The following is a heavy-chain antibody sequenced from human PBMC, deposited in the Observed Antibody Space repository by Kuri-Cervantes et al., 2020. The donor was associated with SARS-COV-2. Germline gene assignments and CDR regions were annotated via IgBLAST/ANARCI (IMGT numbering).Heavy chain of an antibody. CDR1: GFNFSRTD. V-gene: IGHV3-30*18. Sequence: LSLTCAASGFNFSRTDMHWVRQAPGKGLEWVVVISHDGKNKKCTASGKGRFTISRDNSQNTLYLHMKSLRSEDTAIYYCAKDRVGVQDFWGQGTLVTVSS. J-gene: IGHJ4*02. D-gene: IGHD2-21*01. CDR2: ISHDGKNK. CDR3: AKDRVGVQDF.